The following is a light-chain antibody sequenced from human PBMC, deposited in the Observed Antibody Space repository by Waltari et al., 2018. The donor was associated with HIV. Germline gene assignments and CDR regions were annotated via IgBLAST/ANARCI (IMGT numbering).Light chain of an antibody. Sequence: SSELTQPPSVSVSPGQTARITCSGSASPKASPHWFQQKPGQAPVVVLHKNTERPSGIPERFSASRSGTTVTLTITGVQTDDEADYYCLSADNSGTYVFGPGTTVTVL. CDR3: LSADNSGTYV. J-gene: IGLJ1*01. V-gene: IGLV3-25*03. CDR1: ASPKAS. CDR2: KNT.